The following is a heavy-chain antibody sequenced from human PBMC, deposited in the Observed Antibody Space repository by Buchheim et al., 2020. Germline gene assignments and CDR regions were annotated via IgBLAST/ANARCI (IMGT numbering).Heavy chain of an antibody. Sequence: QVQLQESGPGLVKPSQTLSLTCTVSGGSISSGDYYWSWIRQPPGKGLEWIGYIYYSGSTYYNPSLKSRVTISVDTSKNQFSLKLSSVTAADTAVYYCARELRGEYYYDSSGLTPGRYFDLWGRGTL. CDR3: ARELRGEYYYDSSGLTPGRYFDL. J-gene: IGHJ2*01. CDR1: GGSISSGDYY. V-gene: IGHV4-30-4*01. D-gene: IGHD3-22*01. CDR2: IYYSGST.